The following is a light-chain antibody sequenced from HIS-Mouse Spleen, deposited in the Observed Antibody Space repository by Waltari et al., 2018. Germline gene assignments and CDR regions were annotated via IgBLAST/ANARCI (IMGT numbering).Light chain of an antibody. CDR3: AAWDDSLNGWV. Sequence: QSVLTQPPSASGTPGQRVTISCSGSSSNIGSNTVNWYQQPPGTAPKLLSYSNNPRPSGGPDRFSGSKSGTSASLAISGLQSEDEADYYCAAWDDSLNGWVFGGGTKLTVL. J-gene: IGLJ3*02. CDR1: SSNIGSNT. CDR2: SNN. V-gene: IGLV1-44*01.